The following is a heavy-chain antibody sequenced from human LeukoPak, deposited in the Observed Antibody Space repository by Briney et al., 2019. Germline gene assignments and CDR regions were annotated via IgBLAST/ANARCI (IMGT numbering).Heavy chain of an antibody. CDR2: ISAYNGNT. Sequence: ASVKVSCKASGYTFTSYGISWVRQAPGQGLEWMGWISAYNGNTNYAQKLQGRVTMTTDTSTSTAYMELRSLRSDDTAVYYCARGRPNSEPYYDFWSGYYTSIGHYFDYWGQGTLVTVSS. CDR3: ARGRPNSEPYYDFWSGYYTSIGHYFDY. J-gene: IGHJ4*02. CDR1: GYTFTSYG. D-gene: IGHD3-3*01. V-gene: IGHV1-18*01.